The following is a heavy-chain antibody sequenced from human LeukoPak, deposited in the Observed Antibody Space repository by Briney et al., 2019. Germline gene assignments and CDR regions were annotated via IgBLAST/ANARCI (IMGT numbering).Heavy chain of an antibody. J-gene: IGHJ4*02. CDR2: IRYDGSSK. CDR1: GFTFSSYG. V-gene: IGHV3-30*02. D-gene: IGHD3-10*01. Sequence: GGSLRLSCAASGFTFSSYGMHWVRQAPGKGLEWVAFIRYDGSSKYYADSVKGRFTISRDNSKNTLYLQMNSLRAEDTAVFYCAKEEYYGSGSYYSLFDYWGQGTLVTVSS. CDR3: AKEEYYGSGSYYSLFDY.